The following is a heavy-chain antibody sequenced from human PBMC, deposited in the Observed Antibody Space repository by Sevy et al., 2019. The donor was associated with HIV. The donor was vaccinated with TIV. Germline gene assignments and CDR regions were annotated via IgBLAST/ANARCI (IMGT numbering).Heavy chain of an antibody. Sequence: GGSLRLSCAASGFTLNSYWMSWVRQAPGKGLEWVVNINQDGSVKYYVDSVKGRFTISRDNARNSLYLRMNSLRAEDTALYYCVRAIAAAGSFWGQGTLVTVSS. V-gene: IGHV3-7*01. CDR2: INQDGSVK. D-gene: IGHD6-13*01. CDR3: VRAIAAAGSF. J-gene: IGHJ4*02. CDR1: GFTLNSYW.